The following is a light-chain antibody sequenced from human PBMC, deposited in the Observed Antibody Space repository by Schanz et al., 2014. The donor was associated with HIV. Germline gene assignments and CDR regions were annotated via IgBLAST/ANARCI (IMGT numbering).Light chain of an antibody. J-gene: IGLJ2*01. V-gene: IGLV2-11*01. CDR3: SSYTSSSAVV. CDR2: DVG. Sequence: QSALTQPRSVSGSPGQSITISCTGTSSDIGAFNFVSWYQHHPGKAPKVIIYDVGKRPSGVPDRFSGSKSGNAASLTISGLQAEDEADYYCSSYTSSSAVVFGGGTKVTVL. CDR1: SSDIGAFNF.